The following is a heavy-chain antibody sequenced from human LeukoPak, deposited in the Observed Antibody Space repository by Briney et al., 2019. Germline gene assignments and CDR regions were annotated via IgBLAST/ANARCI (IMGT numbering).Heavy chain of an antibody. V-gene: IGHV4-4*09. D-gene: IGHD6-19*01. CDR3: ARFHSGPGGWYVLWYFDL. CDR2: IYNSEST. CDR1: GGSFSSYY. Sequence: SETLSLTCTVSGGSFSSYYWSWIRQPPGKGLEWIGYIYNSESTKYNSSLESRVTLSVDTSKHQLFLKLTSVTAEDTDVYYCARFHSGPGGWYVLWYFDLWGHGTLVTVSS. J-gene: IGHJ2*01.